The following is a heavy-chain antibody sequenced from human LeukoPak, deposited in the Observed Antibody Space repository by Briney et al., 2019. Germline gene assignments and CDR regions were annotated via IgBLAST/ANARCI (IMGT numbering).Heavy chain of an antibody. Sequence: GGSLRLFCVASGFTFSSYAMSWVRQAPGKGLEWGSAISGSGLSTYYADSVKGRFTISRDNSKNTLYLQMNSLRAEDTALYYCAKDPEAMVISYYFDYWGQGTLVTVSS. CDR2: ISGSGLST. CDR3: AKDPEAMVISYYFDY. V-gene: IGHV3-23*01. CDR1: GFTFSSYA. D-gene: IGHD5-18*01. J-gene: IGHJ4*02.